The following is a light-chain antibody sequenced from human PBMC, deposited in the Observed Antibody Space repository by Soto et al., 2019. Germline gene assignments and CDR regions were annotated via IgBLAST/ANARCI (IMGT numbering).Light chain of an antibody. CDR1: RSNVGENY. CDR2: DDV. J-gene: IGLJ2*01. Sequence: QSVLTQTPSVSAAPGQRVTISCSGCRSNVGENYVSWYQQFPGTAPQLVIYDDVKRSPGIPDRFSASKSGTSATLAITGLQTGDEADYYCGTWDNSLSAGLFGTGTKLTVL. V-gene: IGLV1-51*01. CDR3: GTWDNSLSAGL.